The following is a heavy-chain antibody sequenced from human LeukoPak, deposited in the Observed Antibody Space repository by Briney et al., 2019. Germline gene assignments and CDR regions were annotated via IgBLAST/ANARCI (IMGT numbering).Heavy chain of an antibody. CDR3: PRRTSNGYPAFDY. CDR1: GGSISSSNYY. V-gene: IGHV4-39*01. CDR2: FYYSGST. Sequence: KPSETLSLTCSVSGGSISSSNYYWGWIRQPPGKGLEWIGSFYYSGSTYYNPSLKSRVTISADTSKNQFSLKLSSVTAADTAVYYCPRRTSNGYPAFDYWGQGTLVTVSS. D-gene: IGHD5-18*01. J-gene: IGHJ4*02.